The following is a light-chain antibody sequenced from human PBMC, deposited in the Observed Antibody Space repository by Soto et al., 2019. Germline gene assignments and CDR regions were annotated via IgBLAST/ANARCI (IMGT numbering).Light chain of an antibody. Sequence: DIVMTQSPDSLAVYLGERATINCKSSQSVLYSSNNKNYLAWYQQKPGQHPKLLIYWASTRESGVPDRFSGSGSGTDFTLTISSLQAEDVAVYYCQQYYSTPLTFGGGTKVEIK. CDR2: WAS. CDR3: QQYYSTPLT. V-gene: IGKV4-1*01. CDR1: QSVLYSSNNKNY. J-gene: IGKJ4*01.